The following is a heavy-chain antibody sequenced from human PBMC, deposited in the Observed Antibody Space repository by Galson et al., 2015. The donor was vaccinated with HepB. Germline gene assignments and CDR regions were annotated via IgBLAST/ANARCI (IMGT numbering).Heavy chain of an antibody. V-gene: IGHV3-11*05. D-gene: IGHD3-16*02. CDR3: ARDQEMVRGSYRLYYYYGMDV. J-gene: IGHJ6*02. CDR1: GFTFSDYY. Sequence: SLRLSCAASGFTFSDYYMSWLRQAPGKGLEWVSYISSSSSYTNYADSVKGRFTISRDNAKNSLYLQMNSLRAEDTAVYYCARDQEMVRGSYRLYYYYGMDVWGQGTTVTVSS. CDR2: ISSSSSYT.